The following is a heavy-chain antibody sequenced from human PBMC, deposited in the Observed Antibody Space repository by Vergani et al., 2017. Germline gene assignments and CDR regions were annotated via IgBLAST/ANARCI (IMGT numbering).Heavy chain of an antibody. V-gene: IGHV2-70*04. D-gene: IGHD5-24*01. Sequence: QVTLKESGPALVKPTQTLTLTCTFSGFSLSTSGMRVSWIRQPPGKALEWLARIDWDDDKFYSTSLKTRLTISKDTSKNQVVLTMTNMDPVDTATYYCALNAGKDGYNSYYFDYWGQGALVTVSS. CDR3: ALNAGKDGYNSYYFDY. CDR2: IDWDDDK. J-gene: IGHJ4*02. CDR1: GFSLSTSGMR.